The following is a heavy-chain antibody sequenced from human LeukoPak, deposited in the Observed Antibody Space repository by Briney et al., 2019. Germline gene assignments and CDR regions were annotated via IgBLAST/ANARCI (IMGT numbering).Heavy chain of an antibody. V-gene: IGHV3-66*01. Sequence: GGSLRLSCAASGFTVSSNYMSWLRQAPGKGLEWVSLIYSGGSTYYTDSVKGRFTISRDNSKNKLYLQMYSLRAEDTAVYYCARMGWEWLVFDYWGQGTLVTVSS. J-gene: IGHJ4*02. CDR1: GFTVSSNY. CDR2: IYSGGST. D-gene: IGHD6-19*01. CDR3: ARMGWEWLVFDY.